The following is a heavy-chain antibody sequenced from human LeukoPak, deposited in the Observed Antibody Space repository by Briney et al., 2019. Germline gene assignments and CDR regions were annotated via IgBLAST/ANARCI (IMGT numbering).Heavy chain of an antibody. Sequence: PGGSLRLSCAASGFTFDDYGMNWVRQAPGKGLEWISGISLNGGGTGYADSVKGRFTISRDNAKNSLYLQMNSLRAEDTAVYYCARTIRGYWGQGTLVTVSS. CDR1: GFTFDDYG. J-gene: IGHJ4*02. V-gene: IGHV3-20*04. CDR3: ARTIRGY. D-gene: IGHD3-10*01. CDR2: ISLNGGGT.